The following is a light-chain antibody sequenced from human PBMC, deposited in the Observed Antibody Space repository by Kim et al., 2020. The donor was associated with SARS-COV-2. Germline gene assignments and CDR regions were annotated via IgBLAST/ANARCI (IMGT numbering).Light chain of an antibody. J-gene: IGKJ5*01. CDR2: GAS. CDR3: QQYGSSPPIT. V-gene: IGKV3-20*01. CDR1: QSVSSTY. Sequence: EVVLTQSPGTLSLSPGERATLSCRASQSVSSTYLAWYQQKLGQPPSLLIYGASSRATGIPDRFSGSGSETDFTLTISRVEPEDFAVYYCQQYGSSPPITFGQGTRLEIK.